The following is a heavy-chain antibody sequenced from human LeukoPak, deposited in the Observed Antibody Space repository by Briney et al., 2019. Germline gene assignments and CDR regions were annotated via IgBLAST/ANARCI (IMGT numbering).Heavy chain of an antibody. J-gene: IGHJ3*02. CDR3: ARDLDSSGYYGAFDI. D-gene: IGHD3-22*01. CDR2: ISSSSSYI. Sequence: PGGSLRLSCAASGFTFSSYAMSWVRQAPGKGLEWVSSISSSSSYIYYADSVKGRFTISRDNAKNSLYLQMNSLRAEDTAVYYCARDLDSSGYYGAFDIWGQGTMVTVSS. CDR1: GFTFSSYA. V-gene: IGHV3-21*01.